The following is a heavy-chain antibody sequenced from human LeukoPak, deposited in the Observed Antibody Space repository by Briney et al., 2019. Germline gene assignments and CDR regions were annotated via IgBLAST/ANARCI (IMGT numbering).Heavy chain of an antibody. CDR2: IYASGST. Sequence: KPSETLSLTCSVSGGPISNYYWNWLRQPAGKGLEWIGRIYASGSTNYNPSLKSRVTISMDKSKNHFSLNLKSVTAADTAFYYCARDFYGDDGHHPFDYWGQGIQVTVSS. V-gene: IGHV4-4*07. D-gene: IGHD2/OR15-2a*01. J-gene: IGHJ4*02. CDR1: GGPISNYY. CDR3: ARDFYGDDGHHPFDY.